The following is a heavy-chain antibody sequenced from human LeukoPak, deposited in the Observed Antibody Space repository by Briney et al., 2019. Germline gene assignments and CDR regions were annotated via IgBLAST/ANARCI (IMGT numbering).Heavy chain of an antibody. V-gene: IGHV3-20*04. CDR2: INWNGGST. D-gene: IGHD3-10*01. CDR3: ARVRYYGSGSYYGAFDI. J-gene: IGHJ3*02. Sequence: GGSLRLSCAASGFTFDDYGMSWVRQAPGKGLEWVSGINWNGGSTGYADSVKGRFTISRDNAKNTLYLQMNSLRAEDTAVYYCARVRYYGSGSYYGAFDIWGQGTMVTVSS. CDR1: GFTFDDYG.